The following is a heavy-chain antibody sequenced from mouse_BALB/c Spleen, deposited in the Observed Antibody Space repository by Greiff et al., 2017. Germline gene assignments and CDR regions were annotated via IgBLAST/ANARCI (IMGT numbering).Heavy chain of an antibody. V-gene: IGHV1S81*02. D-gene: IGHD1-1*01. CDR2: INPSNGRT. J-gene: IGHJ2*01. CDR1: GYTFTSYW. Sequence: QVQLQQPGAELVKPGASVKLSCKASGYTFTSYWMHWVKQRPGQGLEWIGEINPSNGRTNYNEKFKSKATLTVDKSSSTAYMQLSSLTSEDSAVYYCARRGYGTYFDYWGQGTTLTVSS. CDR3: ARRGYGTYFDY.